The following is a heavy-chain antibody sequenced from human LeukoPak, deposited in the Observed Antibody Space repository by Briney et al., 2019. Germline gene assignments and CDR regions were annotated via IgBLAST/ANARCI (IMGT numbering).Heavy chain of an antibody. D-gene: IGHD2-15*01. V-gene: IGHV1-8*03. CDR1: GYTFTSYD. Sequence: ASVKVSCKASGYTFTSYDINWVRQATGQELEWMGWMNPNSGNTGYAQKFQGRVTITRNTSISTAYMELSSLRSEDTAVYYCAREERVVVAATSYYYGMDVWGQGTTVTVSS. CDR2: MNPNSGNT. CDR3: AREERVVVAATSYYYGMDV. J-gene: IGHJ6*02.